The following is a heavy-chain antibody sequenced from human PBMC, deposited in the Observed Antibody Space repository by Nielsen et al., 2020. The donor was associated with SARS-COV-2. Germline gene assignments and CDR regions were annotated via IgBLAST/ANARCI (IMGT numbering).Heavy chain of an antibody. Sequence: ASVKVSCKASGYTFTSYYMHWVRQAPGQGLEWMGIINPSGGSTNYAQKLQGRVTMTTDTSTSTAYMELRSLRSDDTAVYYCARLQWLAQGTEALFDYWGQGTLVTVSS. CDR1: GYTFTSYY. J-gene: IGHJ4*02. CDR3: ARLQWLAQGTEALFDY. CDR2: INPSGGST. V-gene: IGHV1-46*01. D-gene: IGHD6-19*01.